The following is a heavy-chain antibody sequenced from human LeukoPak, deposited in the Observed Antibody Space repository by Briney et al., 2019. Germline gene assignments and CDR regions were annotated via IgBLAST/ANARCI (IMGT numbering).Heavy chain of an antibody. D-gene: IGHD3-10*01. Sequence: PSETLSLTCAVSGYSITNVYYWGWIRQSPGRGLEWLGSVSPSGSTDSNPSLKSRLTISLDTSKNQISLMLSSVTAADTAVYYCASYFGGWHFQHWGQGTLVTVSS. J-gene: IGHJ1*01. V-gene: IGHV4-38-2*01. CDR3: ASYFGGWHFQH. CDR2: VSPSGST. CDR1: GYSITNVYY.